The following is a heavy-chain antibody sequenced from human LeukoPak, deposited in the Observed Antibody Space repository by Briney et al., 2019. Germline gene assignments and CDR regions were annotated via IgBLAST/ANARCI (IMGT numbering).Heavy chain of an antibody. D-gene: IGHD3-22*01. CDR2: ISSGSRTI. J-gene: IGHJ3*02. V-gene: IGHV3-11*01. CDR3: AKDTITMIVGYAFDI. Sequence: GGSLRLSCAASGFTFSDYYMSWIRQAPGKGLEWVSYISSGSRTIYYTDSVKGRFTTSRDNAKNSLYLQMNGLRAEDTALYYCAKDTITMIVGYAFDIWGQGTMVTVSS. CDR1: GFTFSDYY.